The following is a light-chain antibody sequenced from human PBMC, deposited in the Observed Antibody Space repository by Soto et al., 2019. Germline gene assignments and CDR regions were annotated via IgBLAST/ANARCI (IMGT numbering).Light chain of an antibody. CDR3: QQYGSSPGT. CDR1: QTVSSS. CDR2: EAS. J-gene: IGKJ1*01. V-gene: IGKV3-11*01. Sequence: EIVLTQSPATLSLSPGERATLSCRASQTVSSSLAWYQQKPGQAPRLLIYEASNRATGIPARFSGSGSGTDFTLTISSLEPEDFAVYYCQQYGSSPGTFGQGTKVDIK.